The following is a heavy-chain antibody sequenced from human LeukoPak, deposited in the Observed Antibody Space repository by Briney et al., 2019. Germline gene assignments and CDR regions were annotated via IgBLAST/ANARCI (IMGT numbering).Heavy chain of an antibody. Sequence: GGSLRLSCAASGFTFSSYAMSWVRQAPGKGLEWVSAISGSSGSTYYADSVKGRFTISRDNSKNTLYLQMNSLRAEDTAVYYCAKVASDYDFWSGHGGYWGQGTLVTVSS. CDR3: AKVASDYDFWSGHGGY. J-gene: IGHJ4*02. CDR1: GFTFSSYA. CDR2: ISGSSGST. D-gene: IGHD3-3*01. V-gene: IGHV3-23*01.